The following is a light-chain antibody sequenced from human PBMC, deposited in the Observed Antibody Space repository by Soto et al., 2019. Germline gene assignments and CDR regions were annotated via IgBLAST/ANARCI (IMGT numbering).Light chain of an antibody. CDR3: QQYGSSPQT. CDR1: QSVSSSY. J-gene: IGKJ1*01. CDR2: GAS. Sequence: EIVLTQSPGTLSLSPGERATLSCRASQSVSSSYLAWYQQKPGQAPRLLIYGASSRATGIPDRFSGSGSGTDFTLTISRLEPEVFAVYYCQQYGSSPQTFGQGTKVDSK. V-gene: IGKV3-20*01.